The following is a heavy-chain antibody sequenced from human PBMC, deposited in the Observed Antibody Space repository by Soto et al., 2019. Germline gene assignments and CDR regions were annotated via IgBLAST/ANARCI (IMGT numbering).Heavy chain of an antibody. CDR1: GYTFTNHG. J-gene: IGHJ4*02. CDR3: ARDVEYSTSLCEH. CDR2: ISGYNGDT. D-gene: IGHD4-4*01. Sequence: QVQMKQSGGEVKKPGASVKVSCKTSGYTFTNHGVNWVRQAPGQGLEWLGYISGYNGDTDYYQKFHDRFTMSIDKTTNTVVMELRNLRSDDSAVYYCARDVEYSTSLCEHWGQGTPVIVS. V-gene: IGHV1-18*04.